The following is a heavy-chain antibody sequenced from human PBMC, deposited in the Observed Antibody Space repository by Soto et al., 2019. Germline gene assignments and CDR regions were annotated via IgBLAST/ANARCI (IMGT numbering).Heavy chain of an antibody. CDR3: AREMTTRGMDV. CDR2: INHSGLT. Sequence: SETLSLTCSVSGGSITSHYCSWFRQPPGKGLEWIGYINHSGLTSYNPSLKSRVTMSVDTSKNHFSLKVNSVTAADTALYYCAREMTTRGMDVWGQGTTVTVS. CDR1: GGSITSHY. J-gene: IGHJ6*02. V-gene: IGHV4-59*11. D-gene: IGHD1-1*01.